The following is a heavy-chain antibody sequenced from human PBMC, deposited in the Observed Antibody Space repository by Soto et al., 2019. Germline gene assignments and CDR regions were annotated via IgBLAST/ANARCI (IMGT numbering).Heavy chain of an antibody. Sequence: QDQLVQSGAEVKKPGASVKISCEASGYTFTSHGISWVRQAPGQGLEWLGWISTYNSRTHYAQKVQGRVTMTTDTSTRPAYLDLRSLTFDDTAVYYCARARYCASPSCYKHYYYGMDTWGQGTTVTVSS. V-gene: IGHV1-18*04. J-gene: IGHJ6*02. CDR3: ARARYCASPSCYKHYYYGMDT. CDR2: ISTYNSRT. D-gene: IGHD2-2*02. CDR1: GYTFTSHG.